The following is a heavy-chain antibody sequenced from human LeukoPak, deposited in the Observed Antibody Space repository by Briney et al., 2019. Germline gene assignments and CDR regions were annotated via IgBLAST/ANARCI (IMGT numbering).Heavy chain of an antibody. J-gene: IGHJ5*02. CDR3: ARGGCSSTSCDYWFDP. Sequence: GASVKVSCKASGGTFSSYAISWVRQAPGQGLEWMGGIIPIFGTANYAQKFQGRVTITADESTSTACMELSSLRSEDTAVYYCARGGCSSTSCDYWFDPWGQGTLVTVSS. V-gene: IGHV1-69*13. CDR1: GGTFSSYA. CDR2: IIPIFGTA. D-gene: IGHD2-2*01.